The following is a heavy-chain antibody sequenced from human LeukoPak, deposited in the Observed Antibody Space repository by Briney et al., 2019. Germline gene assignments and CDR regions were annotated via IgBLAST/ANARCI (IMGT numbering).Heavy chain of an antibody. J-gene: IGHJ4*02. CDR3: ARHVGYDSSGYPDY. V-gene: IGHV4-34*01. CDR2: INHSGST. D-gene: IGHD3-22*01. Sequence: PGGSLRLSCAASGFTFSSYWMSWVRQAPGKGLEWIGEINHSGSTNYNPSLKSRVTISVDTSKNQFSLKLSSVTAADTAVYYCARHVGYDSSGYPDYWGQGTLVTVSS. CDR1: GFTFSSYW.